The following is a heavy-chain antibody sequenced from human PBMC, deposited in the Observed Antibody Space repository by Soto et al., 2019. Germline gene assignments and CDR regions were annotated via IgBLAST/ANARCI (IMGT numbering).Heavy chain of an antibody. CDR3: ARGEAPSRTRDYYYYGMDV. V-gene: IGHV1-18*04. J-gene: IGHJ6*02. CDR1: GYTFTSYG. CDR2: ISAYNGNT. Sequence: ASVKVSCKASGYTFTSYGISWVRQAPGQGLEWMGWISAYNGNTNYAQKLQGRVTMTTDTSTSTAYMELRSLRSDDTAVYYCARGEAPSRTRDYYYYGMDVWGQGTTVTVSS.